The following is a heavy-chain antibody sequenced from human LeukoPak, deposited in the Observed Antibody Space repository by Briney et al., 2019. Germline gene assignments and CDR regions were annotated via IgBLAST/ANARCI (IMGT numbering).Heavy chain of an antibody. CDR3: AKDREGLSSGYDLEYFDY. Sequence: KAGGPLRLSCAASGFTFSSYAMNWVRQAPGKGLEWVSAISGGGGTTYYADSVKGRFTISRDNSKNTLFLQMNSLRAEDTAVYYCAKDREGLSSGYDLEYFDYWGQGTLVTVSS. D-gene: IGHD5-12*01. J-gene: IGHJ4*02. CDR2: ISGGGGTT. V-gene: IGHV3-23*01. CDR1: GFTFSSYA.